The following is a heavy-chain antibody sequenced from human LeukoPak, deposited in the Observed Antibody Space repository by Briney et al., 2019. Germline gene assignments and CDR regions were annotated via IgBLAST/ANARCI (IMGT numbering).Heavy chain of an antibody. CDR3: ARPDPTL. CDR2: IKQDGSEK. CDR1: GITFRSSS. Sequence: GGSRRLSCVASGITFRSSSMHWVRQAPGQGLEWVANIKQDGSEKYYVDSVKGRFTISRDNAKNSLYLQMNSLRAEDTAVYYCARPDPTLWGQGTLVTVSS. J-gene: IGHJ4*02. V-gene: IGHV3-7*01.